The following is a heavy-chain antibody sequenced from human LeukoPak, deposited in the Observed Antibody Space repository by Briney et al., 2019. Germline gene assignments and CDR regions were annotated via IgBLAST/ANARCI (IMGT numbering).Heavy chain of an antibody. D-gene: IGHD3-3*01. CDR3: ARGASFVFD. Sequence: PGGSLRLSCVASGFTFSSYWMSWVRQAPGKGLEWGADINKDGSEKYYLDSVKGRFTISRDNAMDSLYLQMNSLRAEGTAVYYCARGASFVFDWGQGTLVTVSS. CDR1: GFTFSSYW. CDR2: INKDGSEK. V-gene: IGHV3-7*01. J-gene: IGHJ4*02.